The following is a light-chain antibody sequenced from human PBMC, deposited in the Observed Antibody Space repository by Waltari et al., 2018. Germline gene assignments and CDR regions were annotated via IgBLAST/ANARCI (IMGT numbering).Light chain of an antibody. CDR3: CSFVYGGSVV. Sequence: QSALTQPASVSGSLGQSITISCTGTSSAVGNYNHVSWFQPHPGFAPQLIIYEVTKRPSGISNRFSGSKSGNTASLTISGLHAEDEAEYHCCSFVYGGSVVFGGGTKLTVL. CDR2: EVT. V-gene: IGLV2-23*02. CDR1: SSAVGNYNH. J-gene: IGLJ2*01.